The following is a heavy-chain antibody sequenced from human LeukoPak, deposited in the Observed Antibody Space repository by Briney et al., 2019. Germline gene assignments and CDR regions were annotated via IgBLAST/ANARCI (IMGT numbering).Heavy chain of an antibody. Sequence: PGGSLRLSCAASGFTFSSYAMHWVRQAPGKGLEWVSLISHDGSNKYYADSVKGRFTISRDISKNTLYLQMNSLRLEDTAVYYCAREKAVFGVVIPLDYWGQGTLVTVSS. CDR3: AREKAVFGVVIPLDY. CDR1: GFTFSSYA. CDR2: ISHDGSNK. D-gene: IGHD3-3*01. J-gene: IGHJ4*02. V-gene: IGHV3-30-3*01.